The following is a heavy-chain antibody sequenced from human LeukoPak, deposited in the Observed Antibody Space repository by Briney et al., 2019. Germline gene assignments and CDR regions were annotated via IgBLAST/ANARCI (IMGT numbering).Heavy chain of an antibody. CDR3: AKDSRNYFSPDY. D-gene: IGHD1-7*01. V-gene: IGHV3-30*02. Sequence: GGSLRRSCAASGFTFSSYGMHWVRQAPGTGLEWVAFIRYDGSNTYYADSVKGRFTISRDNSKNSLYLQMKSLRAEDTAVYYCAKDSRNYFSPDYWGQGTLVTVSS. CDR2: IRYDGSNT. J-gene: IGHJ4*02. CDR1: GFTFSSYG.